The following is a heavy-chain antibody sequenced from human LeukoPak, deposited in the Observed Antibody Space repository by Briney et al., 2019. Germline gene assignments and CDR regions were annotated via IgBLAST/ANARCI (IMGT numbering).Heavy chain of an antibody. D-gene: IGHD3-22*01. J-gene: IGHJ4*02. Sequence: SETLSLTCAVSGGSISSTSYYWGWIRQPPGKGLEWIGSIYYSGTTFYNPSLKSRVIMSVDTSKSQFSLQLNSVTAADTAVYYCAAITIIVVIDYWGQGTLVTVSS. CDR1: GGSISSTSYY. CDR2: IYYSGTT. CDR3: AAITIIVVIDY. V-gene: IGHV4-39*01.